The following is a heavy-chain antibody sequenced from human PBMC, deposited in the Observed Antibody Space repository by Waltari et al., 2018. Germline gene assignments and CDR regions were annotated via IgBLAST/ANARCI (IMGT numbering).Heavy chain of an antibody. Sequence: QVQLQQWGAGLLKHSETMFLTCAGYGGSLSGYYWSWIRQPPGKGLDWIGEINHSGSTNYNPSLKSRVTISVDTSKNQFSLKLSSVTAADTAVYYCARAPGMDVWGQGTTVTVSS. CDR3: ARAPGMDV. J-gene: IGHJ6*02. V-gene: IGHV4-34*01. CDR2: INHSGST. CDR1: GGSLSGYY.